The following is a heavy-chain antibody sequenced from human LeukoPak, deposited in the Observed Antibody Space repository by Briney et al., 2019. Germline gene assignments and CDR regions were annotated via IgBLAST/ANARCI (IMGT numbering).Heavy chain of an antibody. Sequence: SETLSLTCTVSGGSVSSGSYYWSWIRQPPGKGLEWIGYIYYSGSTNYNPSLKSRVTISVDTSKNQFSLKLSSVTAADTAVYYCARDRPLYGMDVWGQGTTVTVSS. J-gene: IGHJ6*02. CDR3: ARDRPLYGMDV. V-gene: IGHV4-61*01. CDR1: GGSVSSGSYY. CDR2: IYYSGST. D-gene: IGHD6-6*01.